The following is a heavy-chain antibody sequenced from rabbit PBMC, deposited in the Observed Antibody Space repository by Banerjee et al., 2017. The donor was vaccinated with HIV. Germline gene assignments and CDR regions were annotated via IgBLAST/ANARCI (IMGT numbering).Heavy chain of an antibody. V-gene: IGHV1S45*01. CDR2: IYAGSSGST. D-gene: IGHD4-1*01. J-gene: IGHJ4*01. CDR1: GFSFSSSYY. Sequence: QEQLVESGGGLVQPEGSLTLTCTASGFSFSSSYYMCWVRQAPGKGLEWIACIYAGSSGSTYYTSWAKGRFTISKTSSTTVTLQMTSLTAADTATYFCARDSSGWGAGYFELWGPGTLVTVS. CDR3: ARDSSGWGAGYFEL.